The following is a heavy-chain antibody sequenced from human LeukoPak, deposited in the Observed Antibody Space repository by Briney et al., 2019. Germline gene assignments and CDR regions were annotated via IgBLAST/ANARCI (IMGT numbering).Heavy chain of an antibody. CDR2: IYYTGST. J-gene: IGHJ5*02. D-gene: IGHD1-26*01. Sequence: SETLSLTCTVSGGSISTYYWSWIRQPPGEGLEWIGYIYYTGSTSYNPSLKSRVTMSLDASKNQFSLELNSVTPADTAVYYCARGGNYWPQWWFDPWGRGTLISVSS. CDR1: GGSISTYY. V-gene: IGHV4-59*01. CDR3: ARGGNYWPQWWFDP.